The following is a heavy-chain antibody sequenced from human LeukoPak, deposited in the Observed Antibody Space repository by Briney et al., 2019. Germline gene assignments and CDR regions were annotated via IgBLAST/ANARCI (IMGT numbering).Heavy chain of an antibody. CDR1: GYTFSSYG. D-gene: IGHD3-10*01. Sequence: ASVKVSCKASGYTFSSYGISWVRQAPGQGLEWMGWISAYNGNTNYRQKLQGRVTMTTDTFTGTAYMDLRSLRSDDTAIYYCAIDSPDGSGTYYNDSPDYWGQGTLVTVSS. V-gene: IGHV1-18*01. CDR2: ISAYNGNT. J-gene: IGHJ4*02. CDR3: AIDSPDGSGTYYNDSPDY.